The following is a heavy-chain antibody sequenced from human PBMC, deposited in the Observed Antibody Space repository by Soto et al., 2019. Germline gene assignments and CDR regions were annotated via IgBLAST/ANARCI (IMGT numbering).Heavy chain of an antibody. CDR2: IIPILGIA. D-gene: IGHD3-10*01. Sequence: QVQLVQSGAEVKKPGSSVKVSCKASGGTFSSYTISWVRQAPGQGLEWMGRIIPILGIANYAQKFQGRVTITADKSTSTASMELSSLRSEDTAVYYCARDPQNDRGASDYWGQGTLVTVSS. V-gene: IGHV1-69*08. CDR3: ARDPQNDRGASDY. J-gene: IGHJ4*02. CDR1: GGTFSSYT.